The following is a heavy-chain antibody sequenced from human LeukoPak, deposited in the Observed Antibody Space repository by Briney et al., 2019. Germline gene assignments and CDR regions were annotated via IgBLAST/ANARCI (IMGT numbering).Heavy chain of an antibody. CDR3: AKSIWSGYSSFDY. J-gene: IGHJ4*02. CDR2: ISGSGGST. D-gene: IGHD3-3*01. Sequence: QPGGSLRLSCAASGFTFSSYAMSWVRKAPGKGLEWVSVISGSGGSTYYADSVKGRFTISRDNSKNTLYLQMNSLRAEDTAVYYCAKSIWSGYSSFDYWGQGTLVTVSS. V-gene: IGHV3-23*01. CDR1: GFTFSSYA.